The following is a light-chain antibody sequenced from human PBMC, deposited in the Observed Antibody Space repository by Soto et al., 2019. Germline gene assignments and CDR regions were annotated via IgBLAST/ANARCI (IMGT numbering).Light chain of an antibody. CDR1: QSISSW. J-gene: IGKJ1*01. Sequence: DIHMTQSPSTLSASVGERVTITCRASQSISSWLAWYQQKPGKAPKLLIYKASSLQIGVPSRFSGSGSGTEFTLTISSLRPDDFATYYCQQYNSYWTFGQGTKVDIK. CDR2: KAS. CDR3: QQYNSYWT. V-gene: IGKV1-5*03.